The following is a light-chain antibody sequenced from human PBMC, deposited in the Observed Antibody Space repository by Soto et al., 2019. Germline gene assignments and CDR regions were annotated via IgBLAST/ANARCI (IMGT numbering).Light chain of an antibody. Sequence: EIVMPQSPATLSVSPGEGATLSCRASQSINSDLAWYQQRPGQAPRLLIYDAFTRATGVPARFSGSGSGPEFTLSISSLQSEDFAVYYCQQYSSWSPLTFGGGTRVEI. V-gene: IGKV3-15*01. CDR2: DAF. J-gene: IGKJ4*01. CDR1: QSINSD. CDR3: QQYSSWSPLT.